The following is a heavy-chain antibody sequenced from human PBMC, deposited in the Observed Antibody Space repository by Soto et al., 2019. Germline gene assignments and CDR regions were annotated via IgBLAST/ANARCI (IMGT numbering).Heavy chain of an antibody. CDR1: GFTFNTHG. CDR3: AKDSSGWYFFFDY. J-gene: IGHJ4*02. D-gene: IGHD6-19*01. Sequence: QVHLVESGGGVGQPGRSLRLSCEASGFTFNTHGMHWVRQAPGKGLEWVAVISFDGRHKDYADSAKGRFTVSRDNSKNTVYLEMNSLKVDDTAMYYCAKDSSGWYFFFDYSGQGTLVTVSS. V-gene: IGHV3-30*18. CDR2: ISFDGRHK.